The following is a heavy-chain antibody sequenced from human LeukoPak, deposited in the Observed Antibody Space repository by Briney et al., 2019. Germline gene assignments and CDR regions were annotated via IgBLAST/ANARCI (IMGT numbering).Heavy chain of an antibody. V-gene: IGHV4-61*02. CDR3: ARVGPYCSGGSCHDY. D-gene: IGHD2-15*01. CDR2: IYTSGST. Sequence: SQTLSLTCTVSGGSISSGSYYWSWIRQPAGKGLEWIGRIYTSGSTNYNPSLKSRVTISVDTSKNQFSLKLSSMTAADTAVYYCARVGPYCSGGSCHDYWGQGTLVTVSS. CDR1: GGSISSGSYY. J-gene: IGHJ4*02.